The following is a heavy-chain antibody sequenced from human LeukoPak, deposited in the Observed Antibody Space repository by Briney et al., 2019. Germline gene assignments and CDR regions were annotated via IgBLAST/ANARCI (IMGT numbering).Heavy chain of an antibody. J-gene: IGHJ4*02. Sequence: SETLSLTCTVFGGSLSSYYWVWVRQPPGKGLVWIGLIYSSGSIKYNPSLKSRLTISLDTSKNQISLKLTSVTAADTAIYYCARQFEFWGQGTLVTVSS. CDR1: GGSLSSYY. V-gene: IGHV4-59*08. CDR2: IYSSGSI. CDR3: ARQFEF.